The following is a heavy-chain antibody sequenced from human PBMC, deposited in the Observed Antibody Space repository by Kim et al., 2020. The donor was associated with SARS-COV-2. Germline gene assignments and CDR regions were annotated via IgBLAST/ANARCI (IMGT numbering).Heavy chain of an antibody. CDR3: ARGPRGYSYGYVDY. D-gene: IGHD5-18*01. V-gene: IGHV3-23*01. Sequence: GGSLRLSCAASGFTFGTYDMHWVRQAPGRGLEWVSGIISSGGSTYYADSAKGRFTISRDNAKNSLYLQMNSLRAEDTAVYYCARGPRGYSYGYVDYWGQGTLVTVSS. CDR2: IISSGGST. CDR1: GFTFGTYD. J-gene: IGHJ4*02.